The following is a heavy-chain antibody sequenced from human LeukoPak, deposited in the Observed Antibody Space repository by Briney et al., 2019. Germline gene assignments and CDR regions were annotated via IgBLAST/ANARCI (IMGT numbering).Heavy chain of an antibody. V-gene: IGHV3-49*04. CDR1: GLTFGDYA. Sequence: PGGSLRLSCEASGLTFGDYAMTWVRQAPGAGLKWVGFIRSKLYGGTPDHAASVKGRFTISRDDSKSITYLQMNSLKIEDTGVYYCATGGNDYYNFKWPSWGQGTLVTVSS. D-gene: IGHD4-11*01. J-gene: IGHJ4*02. CDR3: ATGGNDYYNFKWPS. CDR2: IRSKLYGGTP.